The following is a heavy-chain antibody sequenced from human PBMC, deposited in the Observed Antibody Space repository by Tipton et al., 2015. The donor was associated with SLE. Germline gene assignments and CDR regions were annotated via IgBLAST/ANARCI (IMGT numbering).Heavy chain of an antibody. J-gene: IGHJ5*02. CDR2: IYYSGST. V-gene: IGHV4-39*01. Sequence: TLSLTCTVSGGSISSYYWGWIRQPPGKGLEWIGSIYYSGSTYYNPPLKSRVTISVDTSKNQFSLKLSSVTAADTAVYYCARRPRYSSGWFNWFDPWGQGTLVTVSS. D-gene: IGHD6-19*01. CDR3: ARRPRYSSGWFNWFDP. CDR1: GGSISSYY.